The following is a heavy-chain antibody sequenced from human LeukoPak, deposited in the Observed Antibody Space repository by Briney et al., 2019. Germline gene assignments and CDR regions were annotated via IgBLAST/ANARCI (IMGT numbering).Heavy chain of an antibody. CDR2: IIPIFGTA. CDR1: GGTFSSYA. CDR3: ARQGHNSSWEFDP. V-gene: IGHV1-69*05. D-gene: IGHD6-13*01. Sequence: SVKVSCKASGGTFSSYAISWVRQAPGQGLEWMGGIIPIFGTANYAQKFQGRVTITTDESTSTAYMELSSLRSEDTAVYYCARQGHNSSWEFDPWGQGTLVTVSS. J-gene: IGHJ5*02.